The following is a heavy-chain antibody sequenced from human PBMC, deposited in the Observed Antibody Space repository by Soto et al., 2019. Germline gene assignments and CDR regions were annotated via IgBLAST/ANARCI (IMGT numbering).Heavy chain of an antibody. D-gene: IGHD3-10*01. CDR3: ARQIADASGTYHVAY. V-gene: IGHV4-59*08. CDR1: GGSISTDC. J-gene: IGHJ4*02. Sequence: ASETLSLTCTVSGGSISTDCWGWIRQPPGKGLEWIGFIRYSGSTNYNPSLKSRVTISVDTSRNQFSLRLNSVTAADTAVYYCARQIADASGTYHVAYWGQGTLVTVS. CDR2: IRYSGST.